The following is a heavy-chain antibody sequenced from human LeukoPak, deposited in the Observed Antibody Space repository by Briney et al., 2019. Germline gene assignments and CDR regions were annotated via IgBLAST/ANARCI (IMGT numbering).Heavy chain of an antibody. CDR1: GGSISSSSYY. CDR2: IYYSGST. J-gene: IGHJ5*02. D-gene: IGHD3-3*01. V-gene: IGHV4-39*02. Sequence: PSETLSLTCTVSGGSISSSSYYWGWIRQPPGKGLEWIGSIYYSGSTYYNPSLKSRVTISVDTSKNQFSLKLSSVTAADTAVYYCARDDFWSGYPVFDPWGQGTLVTVSS. CDR3: ARDDFWSGYPVFDP.